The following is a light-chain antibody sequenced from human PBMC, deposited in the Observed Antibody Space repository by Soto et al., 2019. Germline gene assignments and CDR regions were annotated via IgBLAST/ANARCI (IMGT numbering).Light chain of an antibody. CDR1: SSDVVTYNFEY. CDR2: DVT. V-gene: IGLV2-8*01. Sequence: QSALTQPPSASGSPGQSVTLSCTGTSSDVVTYNFEYVSWYQHHPGRAPKLIIYDVTKRPSGVPDRFSGSKSGSTASLTVSVLQAEDEAVYYCRSNAGCDLVFGGGTKLTVL. CDR3: RSNAGCDLV. J-gene: IGLJ2*01.